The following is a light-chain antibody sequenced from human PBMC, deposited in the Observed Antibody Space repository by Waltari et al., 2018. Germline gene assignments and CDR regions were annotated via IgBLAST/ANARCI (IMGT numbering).Light chain of an antibody. CDR2: EVI. Sequence: QSALTQPPSASGSPGESVTISCTGTSSDIGDYDYVSWYHQHPGKAPKLMIYEVIQRPSGVPDRFSGAKSGNTASLTVSALQAEDEADYYCCSYAGTNNFYVFGTGTKVTVL. CDR3: CSYAGTNNFYV. CDR1: SSDIGDYDY. V-gene: IGLV2-8*01. J-gene: IGLJ1*01.